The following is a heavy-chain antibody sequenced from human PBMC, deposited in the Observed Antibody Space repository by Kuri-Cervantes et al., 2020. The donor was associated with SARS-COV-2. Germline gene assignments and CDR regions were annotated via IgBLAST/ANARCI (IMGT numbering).Heavy chain of an antibody. CDR2: ISGGGGST. J-gene: IGHJ4*02. D-gene: IGHD3-3*01. CDR3: AKDPYDFWSGYYLYYFDY. V-gene: IGHV3-23*01. Sequence: GESLKISCAASGFTFSSYAMSWARQAPGKGLEWVSAISGGGGSTYYADSVKGRFTISRDNSKNTLYLQMNSLRAEDTAVYYCAKDPYDFWSGYYLYYFDYWGQGTLVTVSS. CDR1: GFTFSSYA.